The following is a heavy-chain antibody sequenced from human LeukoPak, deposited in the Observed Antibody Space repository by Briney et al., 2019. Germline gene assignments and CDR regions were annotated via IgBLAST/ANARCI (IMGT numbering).Heavy chain of an antibody. CDR1: GFTFSSYA. J-gene: IGHJ4*02. V-gene: IGHV3-13*01. D-gene: IGHD2-15*01. Sequence: GGSLRLSCAASGFTFSSYAMSWVRQAPGKGLEWVSAIGTAGDTYYPGSVKGRFTISRENAKNSLYLQMNSLRAGDTAVYYCARAILGGSRYELDYWGQGTLVTVSS. CDR2: IGTAGDT. CDR3: ARAILGGSRYELDY.